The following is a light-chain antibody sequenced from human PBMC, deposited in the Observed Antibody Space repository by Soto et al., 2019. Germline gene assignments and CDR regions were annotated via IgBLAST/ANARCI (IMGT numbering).Light chain of an antibody. J-gene: IGKJ4*01. CDR1: QSISSW. Sequence: DIQMTQSPSTLSASVGDRVTITCRASQSISSWLAWYQQKPGKAPKLLIYKASSLESGVPSRFSGSGSGTEFTLTISSLQPDDFATYYCQQYNSYSELTFGGVTKVEIK. CDR3: QQYNSYSELT. CDR2: KAS. V-gene: IGKV1-5*03.